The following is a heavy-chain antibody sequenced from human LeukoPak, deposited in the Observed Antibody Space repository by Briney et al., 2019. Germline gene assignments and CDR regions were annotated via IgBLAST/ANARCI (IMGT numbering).Heavy chain of an antibody. CDR3: AKDKDYMVRGDPFHY. D-gene: IGHD3-10*01. V-gene: IGHV3-23*01. J-gene: IGHJ4*02. Sequence: GGSLRLSCAASGFTFSDYYMGWIRQAPGKGLEWVSAISGSGGSTYYADSVKGRFTTSRDNSKNTLYLQMNSLRAEDTAVYYCAKDKDYMVRGDPFHYWGQGTLVTVSS. CDR2: ISGSGGST. CDR1: GFTFSDYY.